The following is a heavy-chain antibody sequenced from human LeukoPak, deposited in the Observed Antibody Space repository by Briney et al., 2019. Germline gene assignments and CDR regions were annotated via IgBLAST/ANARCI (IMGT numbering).Heavy chain of an antibody. CDR2: IYYSGST. Sequence: SETLSLTCTVSGVSISSYYWSWIRQPPGKGLEWIGYIYYSGSTNYNPSLKSRVTISVDTSKNQFSLKLSSVTAADTAVYYCARGRSRNDLWGRGTLVTVSS. D-gene: IGHD1-14*01. CDR3: ARGRSRNDL. V-gene: IGHV4-59*01. J-gene: IGHJ2*01. CDR1: GVSISSYY.